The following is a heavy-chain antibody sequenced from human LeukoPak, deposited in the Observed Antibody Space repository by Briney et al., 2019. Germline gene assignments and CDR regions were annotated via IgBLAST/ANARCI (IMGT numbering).Heavy chain of an antibody. D-gene: IGHD1-26*01. CDR1: GFTFSGYW. V-gene: IGHV3-74*01. CDR2: INSDGRST. J-gene: IGHJ3*02. Sequence: GGSLRLSCAASGFTFSGYWMYWVRQVPGKGLVWLSQINSDGRSTNYADSVKGRLTISRDNAKNTLYLQMNSLRAEDTAVYYCARGGSYLLDAFDIWGQGTMVTVSS. CDR3: ARGGSYLLDAFDI.